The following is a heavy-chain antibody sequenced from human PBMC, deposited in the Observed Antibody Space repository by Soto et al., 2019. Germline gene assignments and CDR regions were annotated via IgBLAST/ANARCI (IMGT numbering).Heavy chain of an antibody. D-gene: IGHD3-10*01. J-gene: IGHJ6*02. CDR1: GYTFTNYA. CDR3: ARGPLLWGDV. Sequence: QVQLVQSGAEVKKPGASVKVSCKASGYTFTNYAMHWVRQAPGQRLEWMGWINAGNGNTKYSQKFQGRVTITRDTAESTAYMELSSLRYEDTAVYYCARGPLLWGDVWGQGTTVTVSS. CDR2: INAGNGNT. V-gene: IGHV1-3*01.